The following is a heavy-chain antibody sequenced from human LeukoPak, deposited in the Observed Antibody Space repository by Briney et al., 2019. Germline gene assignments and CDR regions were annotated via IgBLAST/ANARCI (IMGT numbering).Heavy chain of an antibody. J-gene: IGHJ4*02. D-gene: IGHD6-19*01. CDR1: GFTFSSYA. CDR3: AKDLGYSSGWYEAY. Sequence: PGGSLRLSCAASGFTFSSYAMSWVRQAPGKGLEWVSAISGGGGSTYYADSVKGRFTISRDNSKNTLYLQMNSLRAEDTAVYYCAKDLGYSSGWYEAYWGQGTLVTVSS. V-gene: IGHV3-23*01. CDR2: ISGGGGST.